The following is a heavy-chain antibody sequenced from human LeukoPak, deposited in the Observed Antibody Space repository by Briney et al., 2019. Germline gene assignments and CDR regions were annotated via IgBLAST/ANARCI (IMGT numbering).Heavy chain of an antibody. V-gene: IGHV3-21*01. Sequence: TGGPLRLPCAASGFTFSSYSMNWVREAPGKGLEWVSSISSSSNYIYYADSVKGRFTISRDNAKNSLYLQMNSLRAEDTAVYYCARDPERQLVRIFYYWGQGTLVTVSS. J-gene: IGHJ4*02. CDR3: ARDPERQLVRIFYY. CDR2: ISSSSNYI. CDR1: GFTFSSYS. D-gene: IGHD6-6*01.